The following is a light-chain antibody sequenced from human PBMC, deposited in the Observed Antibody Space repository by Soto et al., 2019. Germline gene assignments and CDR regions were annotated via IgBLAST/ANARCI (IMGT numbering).Light chain of an antibody. J-gene: IGKJ1*01. CDR3: QLHTTYPRP. Sequence: DIQMTQSPSAMSAAVGDRVTITCRASQDIGYHLGWFQQKPGKAPKRLIYSASSLDSGVPSRFSATGSGTEFTFTISSLPPEDFATYYCQLHTTYPRPFGQGTKVEVK. V-gene: IGKV1-17*03. CDR1: QDIGYH. CDR2: SAS.